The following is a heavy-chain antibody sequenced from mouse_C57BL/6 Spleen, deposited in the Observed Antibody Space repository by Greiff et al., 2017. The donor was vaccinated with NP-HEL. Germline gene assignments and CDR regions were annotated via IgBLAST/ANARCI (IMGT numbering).Heavy chain of an antibody. CDR1: GYSFTGYY. CDR2: INPSTGGT. Sequence: VQLQQSGPELVKPGASVKISCKASGYSFTGYYMNWVKQSPEKSLEWIGEINPSTGGTTYNQKFKAKATLTVDKSSSTAYMQLKSLTSEDSAVYYCARGVYDGSIDYWGQGTTLTVSS. V-gene: IGHV1-42*01. J-gene: IGHJ2*01. D-gene: IGHD2-3*01. CDR3: ARGVYDGSIDY.